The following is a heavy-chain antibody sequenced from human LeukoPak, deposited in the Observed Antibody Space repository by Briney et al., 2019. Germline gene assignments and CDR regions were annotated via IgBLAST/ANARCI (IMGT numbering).Heavy chain of an antibody. CDR2: IYSGGST. CDR3: ARDFGSGSTLTFDY. J-gene: IGHJ4*02. V-gene: IGHV3-66*01. Sequence: GGSLRLSCAASGFTVSSNYMSWVRQAPGKGLEWVSVIYSGGSTYYADSVKGRFTISRDNSKNTMYLKLNSIRAEDTAVYYCARDFGSGSTLTFDYWGQGTLVTVSS. D-gene: IGHD3-3*01. CDR1: GFTVSSNY.